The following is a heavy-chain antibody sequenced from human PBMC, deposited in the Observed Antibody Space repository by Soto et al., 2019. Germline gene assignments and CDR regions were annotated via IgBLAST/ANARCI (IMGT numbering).Heavy chain of an antibody. D-gene: IGHD3-22*01. Sequence: SETLSLTCTVSGDSISAYYWGWIRQPPGKGREWSGYVYYTGSTNYNPSLKSRVTISADRSKNQFSLKLSSVTAADTAVYYCARGRTVRNSSANSGYYYYFDYWGQGTLVTVSS. J-gene: IGHJ4*02. CDR3: ARGRTVRNSSANSGYYYYFDY. V-gene: IGHV4-59*01. CDR1: GDSISAYY. CDR2: VYYTGST.